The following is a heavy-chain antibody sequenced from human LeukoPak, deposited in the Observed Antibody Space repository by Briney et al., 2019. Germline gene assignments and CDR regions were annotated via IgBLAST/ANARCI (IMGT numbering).Heavy chain of an antibody. Sequence: KSSETLSLTCTVTGGSIIDNSFYWGWVRQAPGKGLEWVASINPDGSQKLYVESVKGRFTISRDNTRRSLYLQMNSLGSDDTAMYYCAKLLGTVTTYDSWGQGTRVTVSS. V-gene: IGHV3-7*01. CDR1: GGSIIDNSFY. CDR2: INPDGSQK. CDR3: AKLLGTVTTYDS. D-gene: IGHD2/OR15-2a*01. J-gene: IGHJ4*02.